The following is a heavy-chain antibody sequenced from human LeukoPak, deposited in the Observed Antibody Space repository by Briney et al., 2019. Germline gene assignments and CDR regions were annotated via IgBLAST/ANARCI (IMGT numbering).Heavy chain of an antibody. CDR1: GYTFTSYD. Sequence: ASVKVSCKASGYTFTSYDINWVRQATGQGLEWMGWMNPNSGNTDYAQKFQGRVTMTRNTSISTAYMELSSLRSEDTAVYYCARISYGWFGEFPMLYYYYGMDVWGQGTTVTVSS. CDR3: ARISYGWFGEFPMLYYYYGMDV. V-gene: IGHV1-8*01. CDR2: MNPNSGNT. D-gene: IGHD3-10*01. J-gene: IGHJ6*02.